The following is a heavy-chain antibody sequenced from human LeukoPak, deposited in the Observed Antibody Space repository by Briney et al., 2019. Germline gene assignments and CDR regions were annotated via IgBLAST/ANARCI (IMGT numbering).Heavy chain of an antibody. CDR2: ISAYNGNT. D-gene: IGHD6-19*01. J-gene: IGHJ4*02. CDR3: ARGRVDQYSSGWYVDY. V-gene: IGHV1-18*01. CDR1: GYTFTSYG. Sequence: ASVKVSCKASGYTFTSYGISWVRQAPGQGLEWMGWISAYNGNTNYAQKLQGRVTMTTDTSTSTAYMELRSLRSDDTAVYYCARGRVDQYSSGWYVDYWGQGTLVTVSS.